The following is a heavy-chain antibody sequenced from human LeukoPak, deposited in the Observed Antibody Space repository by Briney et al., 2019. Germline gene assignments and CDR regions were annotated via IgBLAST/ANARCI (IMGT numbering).Heavy chain of an antibody. CDR1: GFTFGSYG. V-gene: IGHV3-30*18. CDR2: ISYDGSNK. CDR3: AKSSGSSSWYDYFDY. J-gene: IGHJ4*02. D-gene: IGHD6-19*01. Sequence: PGRSLRLSCAASGFTFGSYGMHWVRQAPGKGLEWVAVISYDGSNKYYADSVKGRFTISRDNSKNTLYLQMNSLRAEDTAVYYCAKSSGSSSWYDYFDYWGQGTLATVSS.